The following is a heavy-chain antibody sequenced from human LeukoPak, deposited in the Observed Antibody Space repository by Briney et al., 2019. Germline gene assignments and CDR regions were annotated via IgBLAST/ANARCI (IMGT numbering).Heavy chain of an antibody. Sequence: ASVKVSCKASRYTFTSYDINWVREAAGQRLEWMGWMNPNTGRTGFAQKFQGRLTMTRDASISTAYMELSSLRSDDTAVYYCARLSQTPDYYSNGGYYYLGYWGQGTSVTVSS. CDR1: RYTFTSYD. D-gene: IGHD3-22*01. CDR2: MNPNTGRT. CDR3: ARLSQTPDYYSNGGYYYLGY. V-gene: IGHV1-8*01. J-gene: IGHJ4*02.